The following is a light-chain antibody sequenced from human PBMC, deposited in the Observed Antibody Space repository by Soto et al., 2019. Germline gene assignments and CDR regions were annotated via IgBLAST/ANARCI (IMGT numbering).Light chain of an antibody. V-gene: IGKV3D-20*01. Sequence: EIVLTQSPATLSLSPGERATLSCGASQSLTSSYLAWYQQRPGLAPRLLIYDASSRATGIPDRFGGSGSGTDFTLTSSRLEPEDFAMYYCQQYGTSPYTFGQGTKLEIK. CDR2: DAS. CDR3: QQYGTSPYT. J-gene: IGKJ2*01. CDR1: QSLTSSY.